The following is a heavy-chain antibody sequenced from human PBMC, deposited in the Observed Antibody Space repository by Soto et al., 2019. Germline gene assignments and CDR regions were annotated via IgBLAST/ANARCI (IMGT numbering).Heavy chain of an antibody. CDR2: IWYDGSNK. V-gene: IGHV3-33*01. D-gene: IGHD3-3*01. J-gene: IGHJ6*03. CDR3: AREGFLEWLTEGYYYYYYMDV. Sequence: GGSLRLSCAASGFTFSSYGMHWVRQAPGKGLEWVAVIWYDGSNKYYADSVKGRFTISRDNSKNTLYLQMNSLRAEDTAVYYCAREGFLEWLTEGYYYYYYMDVWGKGTTVTVSS. CDR1: GFTFSSYG.